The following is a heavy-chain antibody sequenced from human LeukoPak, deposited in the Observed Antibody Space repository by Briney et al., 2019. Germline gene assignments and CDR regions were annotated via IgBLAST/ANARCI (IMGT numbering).Heavy chain of an antibody. CDR3: ARVRQGIWFGELFSPPYYFDY. J-gene: IGHJ4*02. Sequence: ASVKVSCKASGYTFTGYYMHWVRQAPGQGLEWMGWINPNSGGTNYAQKFQGRVTMTRDTSISTAYMELSRLRSDDTAVYYCARVRQGIWFGELFSPPYYFDYWGQGTLVTVSS. CDR1: GYTFTGYY. V-gene: IGHV1-2*02. CDR2: INPNSGGT. D-gene: IGHD3-10*01.